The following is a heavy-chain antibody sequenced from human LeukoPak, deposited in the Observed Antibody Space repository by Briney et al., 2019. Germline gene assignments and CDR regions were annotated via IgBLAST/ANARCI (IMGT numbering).Heavy chain of an antibody. CDR2: IKSDGSST. CDR3: ARDGRIAAPGTDLDY. D-gene: IGHD6-13*01. J-gene: IGHJ4*02. CDR1: GFSFSSYW. V-gene: IGHV3-74*01. Sequence: GGSLRLSCAASGFSFSSYWMHWVRQAPGKGLVWVSRIKSDGSSTNYADSVKGRFTISRDNAKNTLYLQMNSLRAEDTAVYYCARDGRIAAPGTDLDYWGQGTLVTVSP.